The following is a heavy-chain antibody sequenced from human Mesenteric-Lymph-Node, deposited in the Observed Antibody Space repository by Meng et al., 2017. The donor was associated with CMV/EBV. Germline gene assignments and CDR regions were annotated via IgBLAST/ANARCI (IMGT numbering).Heavy chain of an antibody. Sequence: SETLSLTCTVSGGYISSYYWSWIRQPPGKCMEWIGHIYYSGSSYYNPSLRSRVTMSVHTSKNQFSLKLASVTAAATAVYYFARTSSPAEYSQHWGQGNLVTVSS. J-gene: IGHJ1*01. CDR1: GGYISSYY. V-gene: IGHV4-59*12. CDR2: IYYSGSS. D-gene: IGHD2-2*01. CDR3: ARTSSPAEYSQH.